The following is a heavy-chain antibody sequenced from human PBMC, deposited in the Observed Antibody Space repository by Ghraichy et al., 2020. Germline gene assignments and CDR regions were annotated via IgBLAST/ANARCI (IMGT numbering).Heavy chain of an antibody. CDR1: GGSISSSSYY. CDR3: VRPSGSYYYSGPFHI. J-gene: IGHJ3*02. Sequence: SETLSLTCTVSGGSISSSSYYWGWIRQPPGKGLEWIGTIYTSGNTYYKPSLKSRVTISIDTSKNQFSLKLTSVTAADTAIYYCVRPSGSYYYSGPFHIWGQGTLVTVSS. V-gene: IGHV4-39*01. CDR2: IYTSGNT. D-gene: IGHD1-26*01.